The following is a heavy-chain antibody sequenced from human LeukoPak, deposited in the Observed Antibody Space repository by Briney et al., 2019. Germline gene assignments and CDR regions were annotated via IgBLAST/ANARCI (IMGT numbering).Heavy chain of an antibody. CDR1: GYTFTSYG. CDR3: ARDIGYCSSTSCLGYYYYGMDV. Sequence: ASVKVSCKASGYTFTSYGISWVRQAPGQGLEWMGWISAYNGNTNYGQKLQGRVTMTTDTSTSTAYMELRSLRSDDTAVYYCARDIGYCSSTSCLGYYYYGMDVWGQGTTVTVSS. D-gene: IGHD2-2*01. J-gene: IGHJ6*02. V-gene: IGHV1-18*01. CDR2: ISAYNGNT.